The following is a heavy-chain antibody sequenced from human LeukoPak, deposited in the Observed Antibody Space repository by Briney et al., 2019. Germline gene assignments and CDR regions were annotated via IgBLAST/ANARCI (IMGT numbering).Heavy chain of an antibody. Sequence: SETLSLTCTVSGGSISSYYWSWIRQPAGKGLEWIGRIYTSGSTNYNPSLKSRVTISVDTSKNQFSLKLSSVTAADTAVYYCARGIVVVAQLGYYYYYMDVWGKGTTVTISS. CDR3: ARGIVVVAQLGYYYYYMDV. CDR2: IYTSGST. CDR1: GGSISSYY. D-gene: IGHD2-15*01. J-gene: IGHJ6*03. V-gene: IGHV4-4*07.